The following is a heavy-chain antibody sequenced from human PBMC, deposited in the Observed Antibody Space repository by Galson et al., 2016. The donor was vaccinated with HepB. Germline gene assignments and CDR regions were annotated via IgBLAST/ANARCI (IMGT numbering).Heavy chain of an antibody. CDR2: IYRSGNT. Sequence: SINTDGYSWSWIRQPPGKGLEWIGYIYRSGNTHYTPSLKSRVTISLDNSKNHFSLELRSVTAADTAVYFCARSSYYYDDSGYFFDYWGQGTLVTVSS. V-gene: IGHV4-30-2*01. CDR3: ARSSYYYDDSGYFFDY. D-gene: IGHD3-22*01. J-gene: IGHJ4*02. CDR1: SINTDGYS.